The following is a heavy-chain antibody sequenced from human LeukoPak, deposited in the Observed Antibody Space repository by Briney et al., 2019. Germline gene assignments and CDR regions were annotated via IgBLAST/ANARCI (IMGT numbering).Heavy chain of an antibody. Sequence: MTSETLSLTCSVSGGSISNYFWTWIRQPPGKGLEWIGYIYSSGSTYYNPSLKSRVTISVDTSKNRFSLKLSTVTAADTAVYYCARRPTGDPKFDYGGQGTLVTVSS. D-gene: IGHD7-27*01. CDR2: IYSSGST. J-gene: IGHJ4*02. V-gene: IGHV4-59*08. CDR3: ARRPTGDPKFDY. CDR1: GGSISNYF.